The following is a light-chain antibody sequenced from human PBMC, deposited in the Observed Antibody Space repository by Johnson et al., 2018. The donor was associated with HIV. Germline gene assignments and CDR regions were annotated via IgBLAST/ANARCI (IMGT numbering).Light chain of an antibody. CDR3: GTWDNSLSAGGV. CDR1: SSNIGNNY. J-gene: IGLJ1*01. CDR2: ENN. Sequence: ISCSGSSSNIGNNYVSWYQQLPGTAPKLLIYENNKRPSGIPDRFSGSKSGTSATLGITGLQTGDEADYYCGTWDNSLSAGGVFGTGTKVTVL. V-gene: IGLV1-51*02.